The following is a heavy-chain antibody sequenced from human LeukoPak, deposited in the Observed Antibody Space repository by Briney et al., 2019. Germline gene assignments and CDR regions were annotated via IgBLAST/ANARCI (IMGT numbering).Heavy chain of an antibody. CDR3: ARGPATRYYDRHMDV. CDR1: GFTVSSNY. D-gene: IGHD3-22*01. CDR2: IYSGGST. V-gene: IGHV3-53*01. Sequence: GGSLRLSCAASGFTVSSNYMSWIRQAPGKGLEWVSVIYSGGSTYYADSVKGRFTISRDNSKNTLYLQMNSLRAEDTAVYYCARGPATRYYDRHMDVWGQGTTVTVSS. J-gene: IGHJ6*02.